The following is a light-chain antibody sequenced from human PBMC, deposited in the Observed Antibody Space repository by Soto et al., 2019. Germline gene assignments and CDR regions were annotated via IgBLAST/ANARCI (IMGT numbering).Light chain of an antibody. V-gene: IGKV1-5*01. CDR3: QKYNSFWT. CDR2: DAS. Sequence: QVSLSPSALSASIGDRVTITSPASQSINIWLAWYQQKPGKAPKLLIYDASALPRGVPSRFSGSGSGTEFTLTISSLQHEDFATYYCQKYNSFWTFGQGTKLDIK. J-gene: IGKJ1*01. CDR1: QSINIW.